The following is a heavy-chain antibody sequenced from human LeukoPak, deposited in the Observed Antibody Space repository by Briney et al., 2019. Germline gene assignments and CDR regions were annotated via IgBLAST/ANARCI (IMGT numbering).Heavy chain of an antibody. V-gene: IGHV4-39*01. CDR2: IYYSGST. CDR3: ARTIGYRRQSSFDY. D-gene: IGHD5-18*01. J-gene: IGHJ4*02. CDR1: GVSISSGSYY. Sequence: SSETLSLNCTVSGVSISSGSYYWGWIRQPPGKGLEWIGSIYYSGSTYYNPSLKSRVTISVDTSKNQFSLKLSSVTAADTAVYYCARTIGYRRQSSFDYWGQGTLVTVSS.